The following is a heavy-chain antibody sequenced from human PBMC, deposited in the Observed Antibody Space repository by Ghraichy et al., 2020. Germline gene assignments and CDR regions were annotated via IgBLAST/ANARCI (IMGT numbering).Heavy chain of an antibody. V-gene: IGHV3-30*02. CDR1: GFTFSSYG. D-gene: IGHD4-17*01. J-gene: IGHJ3*02. CDR2: IRYDGSNK. Sequence: GESLRLSCAASGFTFSSYGMHWVRRAPGKGLEWVAFIRYDGSNKYYADSVKGRFTISRDNSKNTLYLQMNSLRAEDTAVYYCASIMTTVTTGAFDIWGQGTMVTVSS. CDR3: ASIMTTVTTGAFDI.